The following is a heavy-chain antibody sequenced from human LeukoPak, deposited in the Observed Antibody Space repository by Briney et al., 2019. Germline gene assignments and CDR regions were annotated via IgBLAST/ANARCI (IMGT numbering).Heavy chain of an antibody. D-gene: IGHD3-16*01. J-gene: IGHJ4*02. V-gene: IGHV4-34*01. CDR1: GGSLRGYY. CDR2: TTHRGSS. CDR3: ARMWPGLIGGSLGSSDY. Sequence: RSETLSLTFGVAGGSLRGYYWTWIRQAPRKGLEWIGETTHRGSSNYNPSLKSRVNISVDMSKNQFSLTLSSVTAADTAEYYCARMWPGLIGGSLGSSDYWGQGTLVTLCS.